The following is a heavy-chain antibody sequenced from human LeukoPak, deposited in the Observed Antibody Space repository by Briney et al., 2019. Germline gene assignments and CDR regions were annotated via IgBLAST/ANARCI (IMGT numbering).Heavy chain of an antibody. Sequence: PGGPLRLSCAASGFTFSSYSMNWVRQAPGKGLEWVSSISSTSSYIYYADSMEGRFTISRDNAKNSLYLQMNSLRAEDTAVYYCASTNYDILTGYERGFDYWGQGTVVTVSS. CDR3: ASTNYDILTGYERGFDY. CDR1: GFTFSSYS. D-gene: IGHD3-9*01. J-gene: IGHJ4*02. CDR2: ISSTSSYI. V-gene: IGHV3-21*01.